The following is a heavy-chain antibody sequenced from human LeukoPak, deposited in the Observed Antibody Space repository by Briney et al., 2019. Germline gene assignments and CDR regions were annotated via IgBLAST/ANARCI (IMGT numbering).Heavy chain of an antibody. V-gene: IGHV3-15*01. CDR1: GFTFSNAW. D-gene: IGHD2-15*01. CDR3: STTLH. CDR2: IKSKTDNGTA. Sequence: GGSLRLSCAASGFTFSNAWMSWVRQVPGKGLEWIGRIKSKTDNGTADYAAPVKGRFTISRDDLKNTLYLQMNSLKTEDTAVYYCSTTLHWGQGTLVTVSS. J-gene: IGHJ4*02.